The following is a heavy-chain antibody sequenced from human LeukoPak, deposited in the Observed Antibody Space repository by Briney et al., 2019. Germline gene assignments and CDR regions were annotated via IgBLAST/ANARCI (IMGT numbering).Heavy chain of an antibody. V-gene: IGHV3-23*01. Sequence: PGGSLRLSCAASGFTVSSNYMSWVRQAPGKGLEWVSTISGRGDSTYYADSVKGRFTISRDNSKNTLYLQMNSLRLEDTAGYYCAKGAGYSSNWNFDYWGQGTLVTVSS. CDR1: GFTVSSNY. D-gene: IGHD6-13*01. J-gene: IGHJ4*02. CDR3: AKGAGYSSNWNFDY. CDR2: ISGRGDST.